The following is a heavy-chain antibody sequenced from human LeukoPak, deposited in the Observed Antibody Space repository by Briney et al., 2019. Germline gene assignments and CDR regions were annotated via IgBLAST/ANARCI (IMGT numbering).Heavy chain of an antibody. V-gene: IGHV6-1*01. Sequence: SQTLSLTCVISGDSVASNSTACNWIRQSPSRGLEWLGRTYYRSKWYNEYAVSVKSRLTINPDTSENQFSLQLNSVTPEDTAVYYCARGGQGDGYSADEAFDIWGQGTMVTVSS. CDR1: GDSVASNSTA. CDR2: TYYRSKWYN. D-gene: IGHD5-24*01. J-gene: IGHJ3*02. CDR3: ARGGQGDGYSADEAFDI.